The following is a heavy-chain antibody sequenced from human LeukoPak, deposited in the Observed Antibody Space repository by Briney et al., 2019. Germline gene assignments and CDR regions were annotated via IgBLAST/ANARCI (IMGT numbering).Heavy chain of an antibody. J-gene: IGHJ3*02. V-gene: IGHV4-4*07. Sequence: SETLSLTCTVSGGSISSYYWSWIRQPAGKGLEWIGRIYTSGSTNHNPSLKSRVTMSVDTSKNQFSLKLSSVTAADTAVYYCARDRDYYDSHAFDIWGQGTMVTVSS. D-gene: IGHD3-22*01. CDR3: ARDRDYYDSHAFDI. CDR2: IYTSGST. CDR1: GGSISSYY.